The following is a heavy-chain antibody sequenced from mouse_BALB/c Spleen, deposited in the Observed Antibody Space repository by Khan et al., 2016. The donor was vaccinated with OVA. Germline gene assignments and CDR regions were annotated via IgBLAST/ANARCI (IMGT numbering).Heavy chain of an antibody. CDR3: ARTARIKY. CDR2: ISYSGSP. D-gene: IGHD1-2*01. J-gene: IGHJ2*01. CDR1: GYSITSGYG. V-gene: IGHV3-2*02. Sequence: VQLQESGPGLVKPSQSLSLTCTVTGYSITSGYGWNWIRQFPGNKLEWMGYISYSGSPNYNPSLKSRISITRDTSKNQFFLQLNSVTTEDTATYYCARTARIKYWGLGTTLTVSS.